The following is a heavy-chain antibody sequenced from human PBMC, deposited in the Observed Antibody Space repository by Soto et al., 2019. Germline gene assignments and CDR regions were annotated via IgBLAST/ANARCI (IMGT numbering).Heavy chain of an antibody. CDR3: ARGIAGAPRYYYYYYGMDV. Sequence: QVQLQQWGAGLLKPSETLSLTCAVYGGSFSGYYWSWIRQPPGKGLEWIGEINHSGSTNYNPSLKSRVTISVDTSKSQFSLELSSVTAADTAVYYCARGIAGAPRYYYYYYGMDVWGQGTTVTVSS. J-gene: IGHJ6*02. CDR2: INHSGST. CDR1: GGSFSGYY. V-gene: IGHV4-34*01. D-gene: IGHD6-19*01.